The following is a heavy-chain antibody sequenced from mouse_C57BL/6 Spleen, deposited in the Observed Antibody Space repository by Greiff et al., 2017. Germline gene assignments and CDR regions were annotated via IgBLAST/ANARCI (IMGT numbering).Heavy chain of an antibody. CDR2: IVPGSGST. J-gene: IGHJ2*01. Sequence: QVQLQQSGAELMKPGASVKLSCKATGYTFTGYWIEWVKQRPGHGLEWIGEIVPGSGSTNYNEKFKGKATFTADTSSNTAYMQLSSLTTEESAIYACASGGTTVVFDYWGQGTTLTVAS. CDR3: ASGGTTVVFDY. V-gene: IGHV1-9*01. CDR1: GYTFTGYW. D-gene: IGHD1-1*01.